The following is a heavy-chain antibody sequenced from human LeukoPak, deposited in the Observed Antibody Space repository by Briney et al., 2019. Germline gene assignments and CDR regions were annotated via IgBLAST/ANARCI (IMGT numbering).Heavy chain of an antibody. J-gene: IGHJ5*02. CDR2: IYSSGST. Sequence: SETLSLTCTVSGGSISSGGYYWSWIRQHPGQGLEWIVYIYSSGSTYYNPSLKSRVTISVDTSKSQFSLKLSSVTAADTAVYYCARDSRRGWFDPWGQGTLVTVSS. V-gene: IGHV4-31*03. D-gene: IGHD3-10*01. CDR3: ARDSRRGWFDP. CDR1: GGSISSGGYY.